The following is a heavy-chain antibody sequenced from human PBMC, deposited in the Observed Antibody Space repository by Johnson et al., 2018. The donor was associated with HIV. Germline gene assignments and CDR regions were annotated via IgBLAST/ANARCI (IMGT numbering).Heavy chain of an antibody. V-gene: IGHV3-20*01. D-gene: IGHD2-21*01. CDR2: INSDGSST. CDR3: ARGYCGGDCFSWSALSGPFDI. CDR1: GFNFDDDG. J-gene: IGHJ3*02. Sequence: VHLVESGGGVVQPGKSLRLSCAASGFNFDDDGMSWVRQAPGKGLEWVSGINSDGSSTSYADSVKGRFTISRDSSKNTLYLQMNSLRAEDTAVYHCARGYCGGDCFSWSALSGPFDIWGQGTMVTVSS.